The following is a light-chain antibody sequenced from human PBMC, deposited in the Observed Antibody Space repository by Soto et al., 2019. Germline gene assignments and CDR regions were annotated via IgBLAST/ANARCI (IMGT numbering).Light chain of an antibody. CDR3: QQYGHSPLT. Sequence: DIVLTQSPGTLSLSPGERATLSCTASQSVRSNFLAWYRQRPGQAPRLLIYGTSSRAAGTPDRFSGSESGTEFTHTISRLEPEDFAVFYCQQYGHSPLTCGGGTKVENK. CDR2: GTS. V-gene: IGKV3-20*01. CDR1: QSVRSNF. J-gene: IGKJ4*01.